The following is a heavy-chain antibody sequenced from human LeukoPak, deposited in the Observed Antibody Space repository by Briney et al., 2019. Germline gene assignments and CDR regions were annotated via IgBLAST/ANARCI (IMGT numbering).Heavy chain of an antibody. J-gene: IGHJ4*02. CDR3: SKDLWEGCSSTSCYGGFDY. Sequence: GRSLRLSCAASGFTFDDYAMHWVRQAPGKGLEWVSGISWNSGSIGYADSVKGRFTISRDNAKNSLYLQMNSLRAEDTALSYCSKDLWEGCSSTSCYGGFDYWGQGTLVTVSS. CDR1: GFTFDDYA. D-gene: IGHD2-2*01. CDR2: ISWNSGSI. V-gene: IGHV3-9*01.